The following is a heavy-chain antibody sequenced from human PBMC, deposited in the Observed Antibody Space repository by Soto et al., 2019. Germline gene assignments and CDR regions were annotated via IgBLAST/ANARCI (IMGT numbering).Heavy chain of an antibody. J-gene: IGHJ4*02. CDR1: GFTFRSYW. CDR3: ARERPTYYFDY. V-gene: IGHV3-7*03. CDR2: IKQDGSEK. Sequence: RLSCAASGFTFRSYWMSWARQAPGKGREWVANIKQDGSEKYYVDSVKGRFTISRDNAKNSLYLQMNSLRAEDTAVYYCARERPTYYFDYWGQGTLVTVSS.